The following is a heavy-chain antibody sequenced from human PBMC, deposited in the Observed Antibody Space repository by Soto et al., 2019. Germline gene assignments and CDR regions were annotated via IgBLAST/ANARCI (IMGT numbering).Heavy chain of an antibody. CDR3: VRWKAGAPDY. J-gene: IGHJ4*02. CDR1: GFIFSDHY. V-gene: IGHV3-72*01. D-gene: IGHD6-19*01. Sequence: EVQLVESGGGLVQPGGTLRLSCATSGFIFSDHYMDWVRQAPGKGLEWVGRTKKKANSYTTAYATYVKGRFSILRDDSKYSLPLQRNSLKPEDTAVYYCVRWKAGAPDYWGQGTLVTVSS. CDR2: TKKKANSYTT.